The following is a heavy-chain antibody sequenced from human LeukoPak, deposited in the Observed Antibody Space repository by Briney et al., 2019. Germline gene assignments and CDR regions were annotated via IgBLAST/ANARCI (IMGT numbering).Heavy chain of an antibody. V-gene: IGHV3-7*04. D-gene: IGHD6-6*01. J-gene: IGHJ4*02. Sequence: GGSLRLSCAAPGFTFSSYWMSWVRQAPGEGLEWVANIKQDGTEKYYMDSVKGRFSIFRDNAKNSLYLQMNALRAEDTAVYYCARDVRPDYWGQGTLVTVST. CDR2: IKQDGTEK. CDR1: GFTFSSYW. CDR3: ARDVRPDY.